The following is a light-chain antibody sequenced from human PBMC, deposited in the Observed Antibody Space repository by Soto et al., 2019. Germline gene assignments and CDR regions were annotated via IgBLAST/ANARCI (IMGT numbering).Light chain of an antibody. CDR3: QQYNNWPTWT. Sequence: VLKKSPGTLSLSQGARATLPCRASQSVSSNLAWYQQKPGQAPRLLIYGASTRATGIPARFSGIVSETEFTLTIRRLQAEDSAFYFCQQYNNWPTWTFGQGTKVDIK. CDR2: GAS. CDR1: QSVSSN. V-gene: IGKV3-15*01. J-gene: IGKJ1*01.